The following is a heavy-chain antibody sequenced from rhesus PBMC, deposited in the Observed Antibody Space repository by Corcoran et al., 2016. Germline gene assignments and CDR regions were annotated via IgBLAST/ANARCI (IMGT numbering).Heavy chain of an antibody. D-gene: IGHD3-16*01. Sequence: QVQLQESGPGVVKPSETLSLTCAVSGGSISSGYDWSWIRQPPGKGLEWIGYIYGSSGSTNYNPSLKNRVTISKDASKNQFSLKLSSVTAADTAVYYCARGHHYYSGSYSFDFWGQGLRVTVSS. CDR3: ARGHHYYSGSYSFDF. CDR1: GGSISSGYD. CDR2: IYGSSGST. J-gene: IGHJ3*01. V-gene: IGHV4-76*01.